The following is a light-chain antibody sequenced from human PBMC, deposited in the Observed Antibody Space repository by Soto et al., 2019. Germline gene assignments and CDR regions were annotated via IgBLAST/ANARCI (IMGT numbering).Light chain of an antibody. CDR1: QSVNSN. CDR2: GAS. CDR3: QQYNNWLWT. J-gene: IGKJ1*01. Sequence: EIVMPQSPATLSVSPGERATLSCRASQSVNSNLVWYQQKPGQAPRLLIYGASTRATGIPGRFSGSGYGTEFTLTISSLQSEDFAVYYCQQYNNWLWTFGQGTKVEIK. V-gene: IGKV3-15*01.